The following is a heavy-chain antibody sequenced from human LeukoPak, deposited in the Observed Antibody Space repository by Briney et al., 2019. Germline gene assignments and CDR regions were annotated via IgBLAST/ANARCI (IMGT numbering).Heavy chain of an antibody. D-gene: IGHD3-10*02. V-gene: IGHV3-43D*03. J-gene: IGHJ6*04. CDR1: GFTFDDYA. CDR3: AELGITMIGGV. CDR2: ISWDGGST. Sequence: GGSLRLSCAASGFTFDDYAMHWVRQAPGKGLEWVSLISWDGGSTYYADSVKGRFTISRDNSKNSLYLQMNSLRAEDTTVYYCAELGITMIGGVWGKGTTVTISS.